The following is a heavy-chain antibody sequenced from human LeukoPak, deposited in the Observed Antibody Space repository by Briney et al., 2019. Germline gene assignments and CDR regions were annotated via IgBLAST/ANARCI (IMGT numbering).Heavy chain of an antibody. CDR3: ASLAGGNSESSDAFDT. CDR2: INPSGGST. J-gene: IGHJ3*02. Sequence: GASVKVSCKASGYTFTKYYMDWVRQAPGQGLERMGIINPSGGSTSYAQKFQGRVTMTRDTSTSTVYMELSSLRSEDTAVYYCASLAGGNSESSDAFDTWGQGTMVTVSS. CDR1: GYTFTKYY. V-gene: IGHV1-46*01. D-gene: IGHD4-23*01.